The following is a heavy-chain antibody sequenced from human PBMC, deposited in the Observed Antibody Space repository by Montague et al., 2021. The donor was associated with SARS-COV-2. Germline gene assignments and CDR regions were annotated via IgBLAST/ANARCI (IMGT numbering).Heavy chain of an antibody. CDR1: GVSITSTNW. CDR3: AGKVLTVPADY. CDR2: ISYGGIA. Sequence: SETLSLTCAASGVSITSTNWWSLVRQPPGKGLEWIGEISYGGIATYNPSLKSRATISMDRSGNLFSLKLSSVTAADTAIYYCAGKVLTVPADYWGQGTLVTVS. D-gene: IGHD4-11*01. J-gene: IGHJ4*02. V-gene: IGHV4-4*02.